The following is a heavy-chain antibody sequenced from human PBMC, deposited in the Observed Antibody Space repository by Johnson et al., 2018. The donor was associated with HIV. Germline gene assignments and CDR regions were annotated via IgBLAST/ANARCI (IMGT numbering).Heavy chain of an antibody. D-gene: IGHD3-3*01. CDR2: ISYYGRNK. V-gene: IGHV3-30*19. CDR1: GYTFSSYG. Sequence: QVQLVESGGGVVQPGRSLRLSCAASGYTFSSYGMHWVRQAPGKGLEWVAVISYYGRNKYYADSAKGRFTISRANSKNTLYLQMNSLRAEDTAVYYCAREFARFLEWFQTDGRAFDIWGQGTMVTVSS. J-gene: IGHJ3*02. CDR3: AREFARFLEWFQTDGRAFDI.